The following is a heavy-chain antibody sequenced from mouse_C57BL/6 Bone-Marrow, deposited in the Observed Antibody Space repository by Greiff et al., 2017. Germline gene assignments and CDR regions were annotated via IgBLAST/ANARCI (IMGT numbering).Heavy chain of an antibody. Sequence: VQLQQSGAELARPGASVKLSCKASGYTFTSYGISWVKQRTGQGLEWIGEIYPRSGNTYYNEKFKGKATLTADKSSSTAYMELRSLTSEDSAVSFCAREGNGAWFAYWGQGTLVTVSA. CDR3: AREGNGAWFAY. J-gene: IGHJ3*01. CDR1: GYTFTSYG. CDR2: IYPRSGNT. V-gene: IGHV1-81*01.